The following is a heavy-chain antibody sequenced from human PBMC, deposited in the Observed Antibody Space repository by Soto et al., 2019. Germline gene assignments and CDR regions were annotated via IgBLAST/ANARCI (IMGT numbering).Heavy chain of an antibody. CDR1: GYTFTSYG. V-gene: IGHV1-18*01. Sequence: GASVKVSCKASGYTFTSYGISWVRQAPGQGLEWMGWISAYNGNTNYAQKLQGRVTMTTDTSTSTAYLELRSLRSDDTAVYYCAREEGYSGYDLPYYYYGMDVWGQGTTVTVSS. D-gene: IGHD5-12*01. CDR2: ISAYNGNT. J-gene: IGHJ6*02. CDR3: AREEGYSGYDLPYYYYGMDV.